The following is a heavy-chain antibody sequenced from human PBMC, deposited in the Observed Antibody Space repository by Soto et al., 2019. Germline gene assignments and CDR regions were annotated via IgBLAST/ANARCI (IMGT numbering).Heavy chain of an antibody. J-gene: IGHJ4*02. Sequence: GGSLRLSCAASGFTVSSYWMHWVRQAPGKGLVWVSRINSDGSSTSYADSVKGRFTISRDNAKNTLYLQMNSLRAEDTAVYYCARVRVVRYFDYWGQGTLVTVSS. CDR1: GFTVSSYW. V-gene: IGHV3-74*01. CDR3: ARVRVVRYFDY. D-gene: IGHD3-3*01. CDR2: INSDGSST.